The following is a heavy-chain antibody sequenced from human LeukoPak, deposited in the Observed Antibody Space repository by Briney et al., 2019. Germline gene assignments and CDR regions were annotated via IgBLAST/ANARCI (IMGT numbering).Heavy chain of an antibody. J-gene: IGHJ6*03. CDR2: IWSDGSKE. V-gene: IGHV3-33*06. Sequence: GGSVRLSCTPSGFSLSLYGMHWVRQAPGKGLEWVAVIWSDGSKEYYVDSVKGRFTISRDTSKNMLYLQMNSLRGDDTAVYYCAKDGHCSGGTCYPLYMAVWGKGTTVTVSS. CDR1: GFSLSLYG. D-gene: IGHD2-15*01. CDR3: AKDGHCSGGTCYPLYMAV.